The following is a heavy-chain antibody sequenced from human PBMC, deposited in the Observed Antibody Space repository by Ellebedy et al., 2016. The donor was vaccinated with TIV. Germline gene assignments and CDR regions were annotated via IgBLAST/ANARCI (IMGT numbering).Heavy chain of an antibody. D-gene: IGHD2-8*01. CDR2: ISSSSNYI. J-gene: IGHJ4*02. V-gene: IGHV3-21*01. CDR3: APHGFYNGGSFDY. CDR1: GFSFSNYY. Sequence: GESLKISCVASGFSFSNYYMNWVRQAPGKGLEWVSSISSSSNYIYYADSVKGRFTISRDNAKNSLYLQLHSLRAEDTAVYYCAPHGFYNGGSFDYWGQGTLVTVSS.